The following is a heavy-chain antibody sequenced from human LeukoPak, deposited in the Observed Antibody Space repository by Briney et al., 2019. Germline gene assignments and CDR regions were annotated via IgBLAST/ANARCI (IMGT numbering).Heavy chain of an antibody. D-gene: IGHD5-24*01. V-gene: IGHV3-7*01. Sequence: GGSLRLSCAASGFIFSNYWMSWVRQAPGKGLEWVANIKQDGSEKYYIDSVKGRFTISRDNAKNSLYLQMNSLRAEDTAVYYCARRRLGYYFDYWGQGTLVTVSS. CDR3: ARRRLGYYFDY. CDR1: GFIFSNYW. CDR2: IKQDGSEK. J-gene: IGHJ4*02.